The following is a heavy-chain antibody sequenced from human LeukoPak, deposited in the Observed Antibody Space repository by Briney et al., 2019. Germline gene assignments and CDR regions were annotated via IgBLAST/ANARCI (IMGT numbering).Heavy chain of an antibody. D-gene: IGHD3-22*01. CDR2: SDYRGTT. J-gene: IGHJ4*02. CDR1: GGSISSGSYY. CDR3: ASHYYDSSGYYPSRFDY. V-gene: IGHV4-39*01. Sequence: IPTETLSLTCTVSGGSISSGSYYWSWIRQPPEKGLDWIVRSDYRGTTYYNPSLKSRVTISVDTSKNQFSLKLSSVTAADTAVYYCASHYYDSSGYYPSRFDYWGQGALVTVCS.